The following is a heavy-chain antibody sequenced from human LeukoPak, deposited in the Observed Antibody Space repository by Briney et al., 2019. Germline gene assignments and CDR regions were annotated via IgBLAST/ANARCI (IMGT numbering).Heavy chain of an antibody. V-gene: IGHV3-21*01. J-gene: IGHJ4*02. CDR3: ARNLNSPIAVAGSDY. D-gene: IGHD6-19*01. Sequence: GGSLALSCAASGFTFSNSDMEWVRQAPGKGLEWVSSITPSSTYIYYAESMRGRFTVSRDNAKNSLYLQMNSLTAEDTAVYYCARNLNSPIAVAGSDYLGQGTLVTVSS. CDR2: ITPSSTYI. CDR1: GFTFSNSD.